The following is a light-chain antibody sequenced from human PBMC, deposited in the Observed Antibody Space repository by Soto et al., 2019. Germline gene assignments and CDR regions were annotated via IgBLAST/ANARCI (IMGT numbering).Light chain of an antibody. J-gene: IGKJ1*01. V-gene: IGKV1-5*03. CDR1: QSIRSW. CDR2: EAS. CDR3: QQYSSYSET. Sequence: DIQMTQSPSTLSASVGDRVTITCRASQSIRSWLAWYQQKPGKAPNLLIYEASRLESAVPSRFSGSASGTEFTLTINSLQPDDFATYYCQQYSSYSETFGQGTKVEIK.